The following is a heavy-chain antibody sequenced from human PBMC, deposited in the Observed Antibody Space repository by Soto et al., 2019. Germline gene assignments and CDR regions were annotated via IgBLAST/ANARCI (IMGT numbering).Heavy chain of an antibody. CDR1: GGSVSSGSYY. V-gene: IGHV4-61*01. CDR3: ARAPIFGVIYYFDY. CDR2: IYYSGST. Sequence: PSETLSLTCTVSGGSVSSGSYYWSWIRQPPGKGLEWIGYIYYSGSTNYNPSLKSRVTISVDTSKNQFSLKLSSVTAADTAVYYCARAPIFGVIYYFDYWGQGTLVTVS. D-gene: IGHD3-3*01. J-gene: IGHJ4*02.